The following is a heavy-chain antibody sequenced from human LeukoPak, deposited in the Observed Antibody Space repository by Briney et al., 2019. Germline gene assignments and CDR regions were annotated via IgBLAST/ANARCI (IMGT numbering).Heavy chain of an antibody. D-gene: IGHD4-17*01. J-gene: IGHJ2*01. CDR1: GFTFSDYY. V-gene: IGHV3-11*01. CDR3: AKDNSKVTTDWYFDL. Sequence: GGSLRLSCAASGFTFSDYYMSWIRQAPGKGLEWVSYISSSGSTIYYADSVKGRFTISRDNARNSLYLQMNSLRTEDTALYYCAKDNSKVTTDWYFDLWGRGTLVTVSS. CDR2: ISSSGSTI.